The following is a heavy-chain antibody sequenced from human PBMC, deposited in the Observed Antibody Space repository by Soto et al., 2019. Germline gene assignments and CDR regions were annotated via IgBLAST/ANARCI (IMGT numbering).Heavy chain of an antibody. D-gene: IGHD3-10*01. Sequence: ASVKVSCKASGYTFTSYDINWVRQATXXGLEWMGWVYPNSGNTGYAQKFPGRATINRTTPISTAYMELSSLRSDDTAVYYCARGVPDYYGSGKYNWFDPWAQGTLVTVSS. CDR2: VYPNSGNT. CDR1: GYTFTSYD. J-gene: IGHJ5*02. V-gene: IGHV1-8*01. CDR3: ARGVPDYYGSGKYNWFDP.